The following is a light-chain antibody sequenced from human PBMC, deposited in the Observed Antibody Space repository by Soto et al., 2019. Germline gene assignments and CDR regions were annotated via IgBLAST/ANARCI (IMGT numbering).Light chain of an antibody. CDR3: SSYTSSNTYV. Sequence: QSALTQPPSVSGSPGQSVTISCTGTSSDVITYNSVSWYQQYPGTVPKLIIYEVSNRPSGVHDRFSGSKSGNTASLTISGLQAEDEADYYFSSYTSSNTYVFGTGTKLTVL. V-gene: IGLV2-18*02. CDR2: EVS. CDR1: SSDVITYNS. J-gene: IGLJ1*01.